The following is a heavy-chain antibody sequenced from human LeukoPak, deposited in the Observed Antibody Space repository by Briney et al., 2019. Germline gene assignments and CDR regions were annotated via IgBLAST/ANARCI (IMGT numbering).Heavy chain of an antibody. D-gene: IGHD6-13*01. V-gene: IGHV4-34*01. J-gene: IGHJ3*02. CDR3: ARGILGQQLANAFDI. Sequence: PSETLSLTCAVYGGSFSGYYWSWIRQPPGKGLEWIGEINHSGSTNYNPSLKSRVTISVDASKNQFSLKLSSVTAADTAVYYCARGILGQQLANAFDIWGQGTMVTVSS. CDR1: GGSFSGYY. CDR2: INHSGST.